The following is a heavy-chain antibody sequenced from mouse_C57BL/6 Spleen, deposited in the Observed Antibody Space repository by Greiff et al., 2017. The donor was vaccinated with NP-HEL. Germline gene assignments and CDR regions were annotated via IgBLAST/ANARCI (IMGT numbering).Heavy chain of an antibody. J-gene: IGHJ2*01. Sequence: QVQLQQPGAELVRPGSSVKLSCKASGYTFTSYWMHWVKQRPIQGLEWIGNIDPSDSETHYNQKFKDKATLTVDKSSSTAYMQLSSLTSEDSAVYYCARSYYDHDESFDYWGQGTTLTVSS. V-gene: IGHV1-52*01. CDR3: ARSYYDHDESFDY. D-gene: IGHD2-4*01. CDR1: GYTFTSYW. CDR2: IDPSDSET.